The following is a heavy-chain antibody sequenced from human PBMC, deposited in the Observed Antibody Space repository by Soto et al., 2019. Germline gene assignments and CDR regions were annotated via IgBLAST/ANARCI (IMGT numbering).Heavy chain of an antibody. CDR3: AKVRQLVHDAFDI. CDR2: ISSSSSYI. V-gene: IGHV3-21*04. CDR1: GFTFSSYS. Sequence: GGSLRLSCAASGFTFSSYSMNWVRQAPGKGLEWVSSISSSSSYIYYADSVKGRFTISRDNAKNSLYLQMNSLRAEDTAVYYCAKVRQLVHDAFDIWGQGTMVTVSS. J-gene: IGHJ3*02. D-gene: IGHD6-13*01.